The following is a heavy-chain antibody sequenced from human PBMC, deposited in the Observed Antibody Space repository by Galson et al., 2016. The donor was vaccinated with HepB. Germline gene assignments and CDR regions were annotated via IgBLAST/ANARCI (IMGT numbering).Heavy chain of an antibody. CDR2: INYSGSNT. D-gene: IGHD2-15*01. V-gene: IGHV3-23*01. CDR3: ATHDRYCSGGSCYSEVYNWFDS. CDR1: GFTFRRYD. J-gene: IGHJ5*01. Sequence: SLRLSCAASGFTFRRYDMSWVRQAPGKGLEWVSGINYSGSNTYYADSVKGRFTISRDNSKNTLSLQMNSLRAEDTAVYYCATHDRYCSGGSCYSEVYNWFDSWGQGTLVTVSS.